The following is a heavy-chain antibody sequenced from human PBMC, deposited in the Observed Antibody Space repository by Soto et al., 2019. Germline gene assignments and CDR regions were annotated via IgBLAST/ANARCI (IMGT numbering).Heavy chain of an antibody. Sequence: EVQLVESGGGLVKPGGSLRLYCAASGFTFSNAWMNWVRQAPGKGLEWVGRIKSKTDGGTTDYAAPVKGRFTISRDDSKNTLYLQMNSLKTEDTAVYYCGSPHSVLNSSSFDYWAQGTLVTVSS. CDR2: IKSKTDGGTT. J-gene: IGHJ4*02. CDR1: GFTFSNAW. V-gene: IGHV3-15*07. D-gene: IGHD1-26*01. CDR3: GSPHSVLNSSSFDY.